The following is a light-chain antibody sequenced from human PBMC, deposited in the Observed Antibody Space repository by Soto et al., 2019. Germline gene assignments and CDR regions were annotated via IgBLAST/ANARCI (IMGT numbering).Light chain of an antibody. V-gene: IGKV1-8*01. CDR3: QQYYSYPLT. J-gene: IGKJ4*01. Sequence: AIRMTQSPSSFSASTGDRVTITCRASQGFSGYLAWYQQKPGKAPKLLISAASTLQSGIPSRFSGSGSGTDFTLTISCLQSEDFATYYCQQYYSYPLTFGGGTKVEIK. CDR1: QGFSGY. CDR2: AAS.